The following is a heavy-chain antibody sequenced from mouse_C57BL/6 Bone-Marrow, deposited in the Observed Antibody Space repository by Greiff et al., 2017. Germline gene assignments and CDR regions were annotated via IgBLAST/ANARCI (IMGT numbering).Heavy chain of an antibody. CDR1: GFSLTSYG. CDR3: ARKDCNYYAMDY. CDR2: IWSGGST. V-gene: IGHV2-2*01. D-gene: IGHD6-2*01. Sequence: QVQLQQSGPGLVQPSQSLSITCPVSGFSLTSYGVHWVRQSPGKGLEWLGVIWSGGSTDYNAAFISRLSISKDNSKSQVFFKMNSLQADDTAIYYCARKDCNYYAMDYWGQGTSVTVSS. J-gene: IGHJ4*01.